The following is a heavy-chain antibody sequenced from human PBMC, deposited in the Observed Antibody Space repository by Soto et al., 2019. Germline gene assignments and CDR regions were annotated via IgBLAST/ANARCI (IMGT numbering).Heavy chain of an antibody. CDR3: ARRGRVAATGPNWFDA. CDR1: GFLVSNNY. Sequence: EVQLVESGGGLVQPGGSLRLSCAASGFLVSNNYLSWVRQAPGKGLEWLSVIYTGGSTYYADSVKGRFITSRDNSKNTLYLQMNSLSAEDTAVYYCARRGRVAATGPNWFDAWGQGTLVIVSS. CDR2: IYTGGST. J-gene: IGHJ5*02. D-gene: IGHD6-25*01. V-gene: IGHV3-66*01.